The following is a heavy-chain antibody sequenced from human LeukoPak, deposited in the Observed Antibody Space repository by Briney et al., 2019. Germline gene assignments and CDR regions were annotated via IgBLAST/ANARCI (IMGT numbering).Heavy chain of an antibody. D-gene: IGHD4-11*01. V-gene: IGHV4-38-2*02. Sequence: PSETLSLTCTVSGYSISSGYYWGWIRPPPGKGLEWIGSIYHSGSTYYNPSLKSRVTISVDTSKNQFSLKLSSVTAADTAVYYCARVTRCKGTCYMDVWGKGTTVTVSS. J-gene: IGHJ6*03. CDR2: IYHSGST. CDR1: GYSISSGYY. CDR3: ARVTRCKGTCYMDV.